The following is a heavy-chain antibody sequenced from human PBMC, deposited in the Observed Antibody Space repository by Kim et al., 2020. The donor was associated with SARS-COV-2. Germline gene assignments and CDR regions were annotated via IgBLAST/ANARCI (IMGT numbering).Heavy chain of an antibody. V-gene: IGHV1-2*04. CDR1: GYTFTGYY. D-gene: IGHD3-10*01. CDR3: ARGGPLPMVRGVLDP. CDR2: INPSSGGT. Sequence: ASVKVSCKASGYTFTGYYMHWVRQAPGQGLEWMGWINPSSGGTNYAQKFQGWVTMTRDTSISTAYMELSRLRSDDTAVYYCARGGPLPMVRGVLDPWGQGTLVTVSS. J-gene: IGHJ5*02.